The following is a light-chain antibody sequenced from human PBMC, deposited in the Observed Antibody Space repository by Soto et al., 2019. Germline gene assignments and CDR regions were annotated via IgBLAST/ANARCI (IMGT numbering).Light chain of an antibody. V-gene: IGKV1-39*01. CDR3: QQSYSAPHT. CDR1: LSITNY. Sequence: DFPMTQSPSSLSASVGDRVTITCRASLSITNYLNWYQQKPGKVPRLLIYAASILQSGVPSRFSGSGYGTDFTLTISSLQPDDFATYYCQQSYSAPHTFGPGTKVEIK. CDR2: AAS. J-gene: IGKJ2*01.